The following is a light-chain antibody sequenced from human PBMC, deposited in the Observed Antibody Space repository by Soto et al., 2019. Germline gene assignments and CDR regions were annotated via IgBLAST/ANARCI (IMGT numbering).Light chain of an antibody. Sequence: EIVMTQSPATLSVSPGETATLSCRASQSVSYNLAWYQQKPGQGPRLLIYGAFTRATGIPATFSGSGSGTEFTLTISSLQSEDFAVYSCQQYKNWPPLTFGGGTKVEIK. CDR2: GAF. J-gene: IGKJ4*01. CDR1: QSVSYN. CDR3: QQYKNWPPLT. V-gene: IGKV3-15*01.